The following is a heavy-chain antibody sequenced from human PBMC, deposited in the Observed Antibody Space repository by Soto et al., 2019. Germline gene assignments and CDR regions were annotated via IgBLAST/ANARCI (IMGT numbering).Heavy chain of an antibody. CDR2: ISWNSGSI. CDR3: AAQNGDFDY. D-gene: IGHD3-10*01. CDR1: GFTFDDYA. V-gene: IGHV3-9*01. J-gene: IGHJ4*02. Sequence: GGSLRLSCAASGFTFDDYAMHWVRQAPGKGLEWVSGISWNSGSIGYADSVKGRFTISRDNAKNSLYLQMNSLRAEDTALYYCAAQNGDFDYWGQGTLVTVSS.